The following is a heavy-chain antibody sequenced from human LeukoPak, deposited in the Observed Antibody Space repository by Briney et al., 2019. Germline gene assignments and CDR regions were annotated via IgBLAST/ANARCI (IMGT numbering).Heavy chain of an antibody. D-gene: IGHD6-13*01. Sequence: GGSLRLSCAASGFTFDDYAMHWVRQAPGKGLEWVSGISWNSGSIGYADSVKGRFTISRDNAKNSLYLQMNSLRAEDTALYYCAKGVSIAAAAHYYYYGMNVWGQGTTVTVSS. CDR2: ISWNSGSI. V-gene: IGHV3-9*01. CDR3: AKGVSIAAAAHYYYYGMNV. CDR1: GFTFDDYA. J-gene: IGHJ6*02.